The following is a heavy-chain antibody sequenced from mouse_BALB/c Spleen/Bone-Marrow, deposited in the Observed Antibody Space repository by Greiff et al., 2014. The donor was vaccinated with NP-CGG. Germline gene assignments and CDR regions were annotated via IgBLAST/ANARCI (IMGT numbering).Heavy chain of an antibody. V-gene: IGHV1-15*01. CDR1: GYKFTDYE. J-gene: IGHJ4*01. D-gene: IGHD2-2*01. CDR2: IDPETGGT. CDR3: TREGIYFGYDVPMDY. Sequence: VKLQQSGAELVRPGASVTLSCKASGYKFTDYEMHWVKQTPVHGLEWIGSIDPETGGTAYNQTFKGKATLTADRSSTTAYMELRSLTSEDSAGYYCTREGIYFGYDVPMDYWGQGTSVTVSS.